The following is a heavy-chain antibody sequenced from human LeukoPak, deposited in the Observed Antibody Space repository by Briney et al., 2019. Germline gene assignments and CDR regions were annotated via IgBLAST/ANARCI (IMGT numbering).Heavy chain of an antibody. CDR2: IYPGDSDT. V-gene: IGHV5-51*01. Sequence: GESLKISCKGSGYSFTSYWIGWVRQMPGKGLEWMGIIYPGDSDTRYSPSFQGQVTISADKSISTAYLQWSSLKASDTAMYYCARHIDHYYDSSGYYWFDYWGQGTLFTVSS. CDR3: ARHIDHYYDSSGYYWFDY. J-gene: IGHJ4*02. CDR1: GYSFTSYW. D-gene: IGHD3-22*01.